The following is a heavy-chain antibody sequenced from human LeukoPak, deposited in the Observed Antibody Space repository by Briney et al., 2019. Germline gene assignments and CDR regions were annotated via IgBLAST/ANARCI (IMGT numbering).Heavy chain of an antibody. CDR2: ISAYNGNT. CDR1: GYTFTSYG. V-gene: IGHV1-18*01. J-gene: IGHJ6*02. CDR3: ARDGARGGSGSYCNLGRYYYGMDV. Sequence: AASVKVSCKASGYTFTSYGISWVRQAPGQGLEWMGWISAYNGNTNYAQKLQGRVTMTTDTSTSTAYMELRSLRSDDTAVYYCARDGARGGSGSYCNLGRYYYGMDVWGQGTTVTVSS. D-gene: IGHD3-10*01.